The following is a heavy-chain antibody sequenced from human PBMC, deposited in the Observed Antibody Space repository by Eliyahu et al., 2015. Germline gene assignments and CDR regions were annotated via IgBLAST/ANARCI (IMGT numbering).Heavy chain of an antibody. D-gene: IGHD3-10*01. CDR2: IDPSDSYT. CDR1: GYTFTSHW. V-gene: IGHV5-10-1*03. CDR3: ARTHGSGSYSWFDP. Sequence: EVQLVQSGAEVKKPGESLRISCQGSGYTFTSHWITWVRQMPGKGLEWMGRIDPSDSYTKYSPSLQGHVTFSVDKSITTAYLQWSSLKASDTAMYYCARTHGSGSYSWFDPWGQGTLVTVSS. J-gene: IGHJ5*02.